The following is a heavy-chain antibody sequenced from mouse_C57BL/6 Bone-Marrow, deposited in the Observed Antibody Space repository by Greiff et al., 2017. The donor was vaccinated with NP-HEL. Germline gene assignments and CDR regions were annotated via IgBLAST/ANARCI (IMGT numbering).Heavy chain of an antibody. D-gene: IGHD2-1*01. CDR3: AEGGNLYAMDY. Sequence: VQLQQSGAELVKPGASVKLSCTASGFNIKDYYMHWVKQRTEQGLEWIGRIDPEDGETKYAPKFQGKATLTADTSSNTAYLQLSSLTSEDTAGYYCAEGGNLYAMDYWGQGTSVTVSS. CDR1: GFNIKDYY. J-gene: IGHJ4*01. V-gene: IGHV14-2*01. CDR2: IDPEDGET.